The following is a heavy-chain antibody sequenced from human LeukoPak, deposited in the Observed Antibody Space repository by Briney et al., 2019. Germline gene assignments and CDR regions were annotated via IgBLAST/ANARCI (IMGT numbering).Heavy chain of an antibody. CDR2: ISGSGSST. Sequence: GGSLRLSCAASGFTFSGYCMSWVRQAPGKGLEWVADISGSGSSTYYADSVKGRFTIPVDNSKNSPYLQMSSLRADDRAFYYCAQEWGTPNGGSYLLNYTSVWGKRTTVTASS. D-gene: IGHD1-26*01. J-gene: IGHJ6*03. CDR3: AQEWGTPNGGSYLLNYTSV. V-gene: IGHV3-23*01. CDR1: GFTFSGYC.